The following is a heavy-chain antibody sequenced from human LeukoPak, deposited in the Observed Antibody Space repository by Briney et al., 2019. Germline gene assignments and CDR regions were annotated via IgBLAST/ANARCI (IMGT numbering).Heavy chain of an antibody. CDR2: INHSGST. CDR1: GGSFSGYY. V-gene: IGHV4-34*01. CDR3: ARRITIFGVAFRAGYYYYMDV. D-gene: IGHD3-3*01. Sequence: KPSETLSLTCAVYGGSFSGYYWSWIRQPPGKGLEWIGEINHSGSTNYNPSLKSRVTISVDTSKNQLSLKLSSVTAADTAVYYCARRITIFGVAFRAGYYYYMDVWGKGTTVTVSS. J-gene: IGHJ6*03.